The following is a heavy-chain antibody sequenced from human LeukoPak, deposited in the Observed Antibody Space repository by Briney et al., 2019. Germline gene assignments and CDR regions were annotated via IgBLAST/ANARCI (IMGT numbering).Heavy chain of an antibody. CDR2: ISSSSSTI. V-gene: IGHV3-48*04. D-gene: IGHD6-13*01. CDR3: ARRRGDSSSWSYFDY. Sequence: GGSLRLSCAASGFTFSSYSMNWVRQAPGKGLEWVSYISSSSSTIYYADSVKGRFTISRDNAKNSLYLQMNSLRAEDTAVYYCARRRGDSSSWSYFDYWGQGTLVTVSS. CDR1: GFTFSSYS. J-gene: IGHJ4*02.